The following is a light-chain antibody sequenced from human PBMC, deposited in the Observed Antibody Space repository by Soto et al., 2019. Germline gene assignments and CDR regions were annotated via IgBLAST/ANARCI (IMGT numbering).Light chain of an antibody. CDR2: DAS. Sequence: DLEMTQPPSSLSASVGDRVTITCQASQDIRKFLNWFQQRPGAAPKLLIYDASNLETGVPSRFSAGGSGTHFTFTITSLQPEDTGTYFCQQYDNLPYTFAQGTKVEI. V-gene: IGKV1-33*01. CDR1: QDIRKF. CDR3: QQYDNLPYT. J-gene: IGKJ2*01.